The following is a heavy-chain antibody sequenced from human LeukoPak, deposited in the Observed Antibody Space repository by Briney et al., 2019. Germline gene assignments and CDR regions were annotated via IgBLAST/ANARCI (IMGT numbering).Heavy chain of an antibody. V-gene: IGHV3-33*08. CDR1: GFTFSSYA. Sequence: TGGSLRLSCAASGFTFSSYAMHWVRQAPGKGLEWVAVIWYDGSNKYYADSVKGRFTISRDNSKNTLYLQMNSLRAEDTAVYYCARLDYYYYYMDVWGKGTTVTVSS. CDR3: ARLDYYYYYMDV. CDR2: IWYDGSNK. J-gene: IGHJ6*03.